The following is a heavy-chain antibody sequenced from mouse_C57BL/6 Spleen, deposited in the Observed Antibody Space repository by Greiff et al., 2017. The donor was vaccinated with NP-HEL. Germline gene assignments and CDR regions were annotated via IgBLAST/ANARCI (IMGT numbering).Heavy chain of an antibody. CDR3: ARDLYSNYAMDY. V-gene: IGHV1-82*01. CDR1: GYAFSSSW. Sequence: QVHVKQSGPELVKPGASVKISCKASGYAFSSSWMNWVKQRPGKGLEWIGRIYPGDGDTNYNGKFKGKATLTADKSSSTAYMQLSSLTSEDSAVYFCARDLYSNYAMDYWGQGTSVTVSS. CDR2: IYPGDGDT. J-gene: IGHJ4*01. D-gene: IGHD2-5*01.